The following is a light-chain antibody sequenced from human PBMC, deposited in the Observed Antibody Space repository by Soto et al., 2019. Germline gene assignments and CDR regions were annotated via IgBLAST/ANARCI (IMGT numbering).Light chain of an antibody. Sequence: EIVLTQSPATLSLSPWERATLSCRASPSVTNFIAWYQQKPGQAPRLLIYGASSRANGIPDRFSGSGSGTELTLTISRLEHEDFAVYYCQQYKTFGKGNKVDIK. CDR3: QQYKT. CDR2: GAS. CDR1: PSVTNF. V-gene: IGKV3-20*01. J-gene: IGKJ1*01.